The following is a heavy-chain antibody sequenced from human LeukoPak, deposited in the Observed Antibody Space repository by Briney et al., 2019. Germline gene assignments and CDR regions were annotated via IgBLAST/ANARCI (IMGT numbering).Heavy chain of an antibody. J-gene: IGHJ4*02. CDR2: ISSSSSYI. CDR3: AREYCSGGTCYAPGY. Sequence: GGSLRLSCAASGFTFSSYSMNWVRQAPGKGLEWVSSISSSSSYIYYADSVKGRFTISRDNAKNSLYLQMNNLRAEDTAIYYCAREYCSGGTCYAPGYWGQGTLVTVSS. CDR1: GFTFSSYS. V-gene: IGHV3-21*04. D-gene: IGHD2-15*01.